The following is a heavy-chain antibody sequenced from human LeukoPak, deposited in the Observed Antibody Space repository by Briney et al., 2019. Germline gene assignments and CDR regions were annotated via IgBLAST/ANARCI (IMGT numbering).Heavy chain of an antibody. CDR3: ASPVFGSAASDYYYGMDV. CDR2: IIPIFGAA. J-gene: IGHJ6*02. D-gene: IGHD2-2*01. CDR1: GGTFSSYA. V-gene: IGHV1-69*13. Sequence: SVKVSCKASGGTFSSYAISWVRQAPGQGLEWMGGIIPIFGAANYAQKFQGRVTITADESTSTAYMELSSLRSEDTAVYYCASPVFGSAASDYYYGMDVWGQGTTVTVSS.